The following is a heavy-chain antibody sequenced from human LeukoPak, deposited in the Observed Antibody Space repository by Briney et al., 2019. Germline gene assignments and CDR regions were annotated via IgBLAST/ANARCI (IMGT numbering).Heavy chain of an antibody. J-gene: IGHJ6*03. CDR2: INPNSGGT. V-gene: IGHV1-2*02. CDR3: ARVVALTGTPVYYMDV. CDR1: GYTFTGHY. Sequence: ASVKVSCKASGYTFTGHYMHWVRQAPGQGLEWMGWINPNSGGTNYAQKFQGRVTMTRDTSISTAYTELNRLRSDDTAVYYCARVVALTGTPVYYMDVWGKGTTVTVSS. D-gene: IGHD6-19*01.